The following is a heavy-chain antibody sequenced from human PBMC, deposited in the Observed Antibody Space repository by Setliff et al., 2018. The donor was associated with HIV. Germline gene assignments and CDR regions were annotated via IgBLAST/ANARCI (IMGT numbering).Heavy chain of an antibody. CDR2: IYSSGST. CDR1: GGSSSSRSYY. V-gene: IGHV4-39*07. Sequence: PSETLSLTCTVSGGSSSSRSYYWGWIRQPPGKGLEWIESIYSSGSTYYNPSLKSRVTISVDTSKKQFSLRLSSVTAADTAVYYCARDGRHDRNRWYVTHQYFKYWGQGTLVTVSS. CDR3: ARDGRHDRNRWYVTHQYFKY. J-gene: IGHJ1*01. D-gene: IGHD2-15*01.